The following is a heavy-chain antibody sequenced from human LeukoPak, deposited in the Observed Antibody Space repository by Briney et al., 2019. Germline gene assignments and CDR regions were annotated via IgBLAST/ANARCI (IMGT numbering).Heavy chain of an antibody. J-gene: IGHJ4*02. V-gene: IGHV4-38-2*02. D-gene: IGHD6-19*01. Sequence: SETLSLTCTVSGYSISSGYHWGWIRQSPEQGLEWIGSIYHSGATYYNPSLKSRVTISVDTSKNQFSLKVTSVTAADTAVYYCARGQRMYSSGWYQHYWGQGTLVTVSS. CDR3: ARGQRMYSSGWYQHY. CDR2: IYHSGAT. CDR1: GYSISSGYH.